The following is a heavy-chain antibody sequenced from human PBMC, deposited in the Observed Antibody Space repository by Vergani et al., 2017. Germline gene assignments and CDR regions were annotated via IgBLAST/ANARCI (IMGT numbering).Heavy chain of an antibody. Sequence: EVQLVPSGAEVKKPGESLRISCKGSGYSFTSYWIGWVRQMPGKGLEWMGIIYPGDSDTRYSPSFQGQVTISADKSISTAYLQWSSLKASDTAMYYCARALRGGVPYYYYGMDVWGQGTTVTVSS. CDR1: GYSFTSYW. CDR2: IYPGDSDT. D-gene: IGHD3-10*01. V-gene: IGHV5-51*01. CDR3: ARALRGGVPYYYYGMDV. J-gene: IGHJ6*02.